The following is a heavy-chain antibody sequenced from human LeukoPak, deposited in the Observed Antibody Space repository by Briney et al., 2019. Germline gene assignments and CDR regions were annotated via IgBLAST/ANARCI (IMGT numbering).Heavy chain of an antibody. D-gene: IGHD3-22*01. CDR3: ATDSGNYYDSSGYY. CDR1: GYTLTELS. V-gene: IGHV1-24*01. CDR2: FDPEDGET. J-gene: IGHJ4*02. Sequence: ASVKVSCKVSGYTLTELSMHWVRQAPGKGIEWMGGFDPEDGETIYAQKFQGRVTMTEDTSTDTAYMELSSLRSEDTAVYNCATDSGNYYDSSGYYWGQGTLVTVSS.